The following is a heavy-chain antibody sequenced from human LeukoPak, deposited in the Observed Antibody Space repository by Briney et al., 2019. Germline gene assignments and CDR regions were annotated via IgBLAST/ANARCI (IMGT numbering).Heavy chain of an antibody. Sequence: GGSLRLSCAASGFTFSSYGMHWVRQAPGKGLEWVSFIRYDGSNKYYTDSVKGRFTISRDNSKNTLYLQMNSLRAEDTAVYYCAKATTSLTNWFDPWGQGTLVTVSS. CDR1: GFTFSSYG. V-gene: IGHV3-30*02. CDR3: AKATTSLTNWFDP. CDR2: IRYDGSNK. D-gene: IGHD1-14*01. J-gene: IGHJ5*02.